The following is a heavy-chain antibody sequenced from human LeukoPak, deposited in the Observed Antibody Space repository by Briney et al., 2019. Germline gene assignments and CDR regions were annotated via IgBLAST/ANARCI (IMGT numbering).Heavy chain of an antibody. Sequence: ASVKVSCKASGYTFTSYYMHWVRQAPGQGLEWMGIINPSGGSTSYARKFQGRVTMTRDMSTSTVYMELSSLRSEDTAVYYCARDRSPHYYDSSRPGFYFDYWGQGTLVTVSS. CDR3: ARDRSPHYYDSSRPGFYFDY. J-gene: IGHJ4*02. CDR1: GYTFTSYY. D-gene: IGHD3-22*01. V-gene: IGHV1-46*01. CDR2: INPSGGST.